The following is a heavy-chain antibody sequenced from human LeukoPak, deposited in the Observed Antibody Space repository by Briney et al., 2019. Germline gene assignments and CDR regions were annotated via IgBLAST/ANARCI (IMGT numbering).Heavy chain of an antibody. CDR3: ASSGSTSFFGAY. V-gene: IGHV4-34*01. CDR2: INHSGST. CDR1: GGSFSGYY. D-gene: IGHD2-2*01. J-gene: IGHJ4*02. Sequence: PSETLSLTCAVYGGSFSGYYWSWIRQPPGKGLEWIGEINHSGSTNHNPSLKSRVTISVDTSKNQFSLKLSSVTAADTAVYYCASSGSTSFFGAYWGQGTLVTVSS.